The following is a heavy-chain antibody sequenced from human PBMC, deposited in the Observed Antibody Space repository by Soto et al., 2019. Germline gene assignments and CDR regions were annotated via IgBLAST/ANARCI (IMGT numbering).Heavy chain of an antibody. J-gene: IGHJ6*03. CDR1: GGSISSYY. D-gene: IGHD3-3*02. CDR2: IYYSGST. CDR3: ARGAVLDSSYYYYDYMDV. V-gene: IGHV4-59*01. Sequence: QVQLQESGPGLVKPSETLSLTCTVSGGSISSYYWSWIRQPPGKGLEWIGYIYYSGSTNYNPSLKSRVTISVDTAKNQFSLKLSSVTAADTAVYYCARGAVLDSSYYYYDYMDVWGKGTTVTVSS.